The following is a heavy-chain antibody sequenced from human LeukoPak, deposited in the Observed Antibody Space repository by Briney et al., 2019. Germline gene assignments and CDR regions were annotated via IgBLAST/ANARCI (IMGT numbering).Heavy chain of an antibody. J-gene: IGHJ4*02. CDR2: INHSGST. CDR3: ARVYGSGADY. Sequence: ETSETLSLTCAVYGGSFSGYYWSWIRQPPGKGLEWIGEINHSGSTNYNPSLKSRVTISVDTSKNQFSLKLSSVTAADTAVYYCARVYGSGADYWGQGTLVTVSS. CDR1: GGSFSGYY. V-gene: IGHV4-34*01. D-gene: IGHD3-10*01.